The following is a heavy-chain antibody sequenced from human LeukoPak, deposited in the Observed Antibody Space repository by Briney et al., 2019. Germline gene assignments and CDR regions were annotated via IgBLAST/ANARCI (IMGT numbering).Heavy chain of an antibody. V-gene: IGHV3-30-3*01. Sequence: GGSLRLSCAASGFTFSSYAMHWVRQAPGKGLEWVAVISYDGSNKYYADSVKGRFTISRDNSKNTLYLQMSNLRADDTAVYYCAKDAGPQQLVFFDSWGQGTPVTVSS. CDR2: ISYDGSNK. CDR1: GFTFSSYA. CDR3: AKDAGPQQLVFFDS. D-gene: IGHD6-6*01. J-gene: IGHJ4*02.